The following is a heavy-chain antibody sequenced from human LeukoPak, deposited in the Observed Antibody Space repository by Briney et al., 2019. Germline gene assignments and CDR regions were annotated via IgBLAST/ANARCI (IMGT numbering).Heavy chain of an antibody. D-gene: IGHD3-9*01. CDR2: IWYDGSNK. J-gene: IGHJ4*02. Sequence: GRSLRLSCAASGFTFSSYGMHWVRQAPGKGLEWVAVIWYDGSNKYYADSVKGRFTISRDNSKNTLYLQMNSLRAEDTAVYYCARDPPYYDILTGSLDYWGQGTLVTVSS. V-gene: IGHV3-33*01. CDR3: ARDPPYYDILTGSLDY. CDR1: GFTFSSYG.